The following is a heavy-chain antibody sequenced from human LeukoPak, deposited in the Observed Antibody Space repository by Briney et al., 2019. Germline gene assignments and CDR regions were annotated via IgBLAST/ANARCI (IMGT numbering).Heavy chain of an antibody. V-gene: IGHV3-23*01. Sequence: GGSLRLSCAASGFAFSSYAMSWVRQAPGKGLEWVSAISGSGGSTYYADSVKGRFTISRDNSKNTLYLQMNSLGAEDTAVYYCAEPEGGYYDIRPDWGQGTLVTVSS. D-gene: IGHD3-22*01. J-gene: IGHJ4*02. CDR3: AEPEGGYYDIRPD. CDR1: GFAFSSYA. CDR2: ISGSGGST.